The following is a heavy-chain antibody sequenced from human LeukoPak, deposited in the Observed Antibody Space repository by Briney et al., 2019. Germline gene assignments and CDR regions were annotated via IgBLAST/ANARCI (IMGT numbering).Heavy chain of an antibody. CDR3: ARDAPGYSYGPGKNFDY. V-gene: IGHV3-21*01. D-gene: IGHD5-18*01. CDR1: GFTFNSYR. CDR2: IISRSRYI. Sequence: GGSLRLSCAASGFTFNSYRMNWVRQAPGKGLEWVSSIISRSRYIYYPHSVKGRFTISRDNAKNSLYLQMNSLRAEDTAVYYCARDAPGYSYGPGKNFDYWGQGTLVTVSS. J-gene: IGHJ4*02.